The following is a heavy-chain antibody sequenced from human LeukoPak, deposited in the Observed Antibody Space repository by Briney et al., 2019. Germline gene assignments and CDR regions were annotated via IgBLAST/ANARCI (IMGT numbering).Heavy chain of an antibody. V-gene: IGHV3-21*01. CDR2: ISSSSSYI. CDR3: ASGVVPAATVDY. J-gene: IGHJ4*02. Sequence: LRLSCAASGFTFSSYSMNWVRQAPGKGQEWVSSISSSSSYIYYADSVKGRFTISRDNAKNSLYLQMNSLRAEDTAVYYCASGVVPAATVDYWGQGTLVTVSS. D-gene: IGHD2-2*01. CDR1: GFTFSSYS.